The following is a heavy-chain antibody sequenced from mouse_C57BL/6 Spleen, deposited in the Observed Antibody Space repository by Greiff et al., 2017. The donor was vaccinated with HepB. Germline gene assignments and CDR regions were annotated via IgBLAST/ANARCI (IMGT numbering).Heavy chain of an antibody. D-gene: IGHD2-3*01. CDR2: IYPGSGST. Sequence: QVQLQQPGAELVKPGASVKMSCKASGYTFTSYWITWVKQRPGQGLEWIGDIYPGSGSTNYNEKFKSKATLTVDTSSSTAYMQLSSLTSEDSAVYYCARSADGYYPYWYFDVWGTGTTVTVSS. CDR3: ARSADGYYPYWYFDV. J-gene: IGHJ1*03. V-gene: IGHV1-55*01. CDR1: GYTFTSYW.